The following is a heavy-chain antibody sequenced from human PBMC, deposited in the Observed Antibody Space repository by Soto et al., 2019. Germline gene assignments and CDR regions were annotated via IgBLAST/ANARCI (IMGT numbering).Heavy chain of an antibody. J-gene: IGHJ6*02. Sequence: PGGSLRLSCAASGFTFSSYGMHWVRQAPGKGLEWVAVISYDGSNKYYADSVKGRFTISRDNSKNTLYLQMNSLRAEDTAVYYCAKDIMVLSGPYYYGMDVWGQGTSVTVSS. CDR2: ISYDGSNK. D-gene: IGHD2-8*01. CDR1: GFTFSSYG. V-gene: IGHV3-30*18. CDR3: AKDIMVLSGPYYYGMDV.